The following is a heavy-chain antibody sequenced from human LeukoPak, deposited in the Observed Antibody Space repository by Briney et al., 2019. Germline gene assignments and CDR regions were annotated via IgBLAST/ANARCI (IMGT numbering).Heavy chain of an antibody. J-gene: IGHJ4*02. V-gene: IGHV1-69*02. CDR3: ARGGSYSSGWYRFDY. CDR1: GGTFSSYT. D-gene: IGHD6-19*01. CDR2: IIPILGIA. Sequence: ASVKVSCKASGGTFSSYTISWVRQAPGQGLKWMGRIIPILGIANYAQKFQGRVTITADKSTSTAYMELSSLRSEDTAVYYCARGGSYSSGWYRFDYWGKGTLVTVSS.